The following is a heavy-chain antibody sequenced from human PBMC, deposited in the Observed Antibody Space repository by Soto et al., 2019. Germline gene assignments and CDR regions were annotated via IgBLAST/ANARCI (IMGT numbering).Heavy chain of an antibody. CDR2: ISAYNGNT. CDR1: GYTFSSYG. V-gene: IGHV1-18*01. Sequence: ASAQVSCRATGYTFSSYGIIWVRQAPGQGLEWMGWISAYNGNTNYAQKLQGRVTMTTDTSTSTAYMELRNLRSDDTAVYYCARGSGAYDAFDIWGQGTMVNVSS. J-gene: IGHJ3*02. D-gene: IGHD2-15*01. CDR3: ARGSGAYDAFDI.